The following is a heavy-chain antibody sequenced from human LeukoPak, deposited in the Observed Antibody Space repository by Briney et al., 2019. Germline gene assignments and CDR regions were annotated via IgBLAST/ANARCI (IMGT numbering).Heavy chain of an antibody. CDR2: INPNSGDT. CDR1: GYTFTGYY. V-gene: IGHV1-2*02. CDR3: ARDFTVGGELPSDY. J-gene: IGHJ4*02. D-gene: IGHD3-16*01. Sequence: ASVKVSCKASGYTFTGYYMHRVRQAPGQGLEWMGWINPNSGDTNYAQKFQGRVTMTRDTSISTAYMELSRLRSDDTAVYYCARDFTVGGELPSDYWGQGTLVTVSS.